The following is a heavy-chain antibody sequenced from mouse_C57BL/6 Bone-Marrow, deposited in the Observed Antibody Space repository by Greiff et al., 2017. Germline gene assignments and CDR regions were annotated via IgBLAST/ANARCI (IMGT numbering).Heavy chain of an antibody. CDR2: IGPGSGST. V-gene: IGHV1-77*01. J-gene: IGHJ2*01. Sequence: VKLQESGAELVKPGASVKISCKASGYTFTDYYINWVKQRPGQGLAWIGKIGPGSGSTYYNEKFKGKATLTADKSSSTAYMQLSSLTSEDSAVYFCARWGYYGSSLYYFDYWGQGTTLTVSS. D-gene: IGHD1-1*01. CDR1: GYTFTDYY. CDR3: ARWGYYGSSLYYFDY.